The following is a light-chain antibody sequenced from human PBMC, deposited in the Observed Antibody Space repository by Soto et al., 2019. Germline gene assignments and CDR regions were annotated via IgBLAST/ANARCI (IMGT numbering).Light chain of an antibody. J-gene: IGKJ1*01. CDR3: QQRSNWPGT. Sequence: EIVLTQSPATLSLSPGERATLSCRASQSVSSYLAWYQQKPGQAPRLLIYDASNRATGIPARFSGSGSGTDFTLTISSLETEDFAVYYCQQRSNWPGTFGQGTKV. CDR2: DAS. CDR1: QSVSSY. V-gene: IGKV3-11*01.